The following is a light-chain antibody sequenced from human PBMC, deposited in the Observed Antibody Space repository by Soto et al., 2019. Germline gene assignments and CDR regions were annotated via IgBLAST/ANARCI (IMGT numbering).Light chain of an antibody. CDR1: QSLLHRNGYNY. Sequence: DIVMTQSPLSLPVTPGEPASISCRSSQSLLHRNGYNYLDWYLQKPGQSPQLLIYLGSNRASGVPGRFSGSGSGTDFTLKISRVEAEDVGVYYCMQALQTPRTFGQGTKVEIK. V-gene: IGKV2-28*01. CDR2: LGS. CDR3: MQALQTPRT. J-gene: IGKJ1*01.